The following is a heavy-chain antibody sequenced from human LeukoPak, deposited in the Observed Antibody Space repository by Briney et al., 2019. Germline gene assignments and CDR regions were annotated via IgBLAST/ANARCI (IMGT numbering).Heavy chain of an antibody. J-gene: IGHJ4*02. V-gene: IGHV3-64*01. D-gene: IGHD6-19*01. Sequence: GGSLRLSCEASGFTFSSYAMNWVRQAPGKGLEYVSALSSDGGSTYYANSVKGRFTVSRDNSKNTLYLQMGSLRAEDMAVYCCARGRYSSGWYDFDYWGQGTLVTVSS. CDR1: GFTFSSYA. CDR2: LSSDGGST. CDR3: ARGRYSSGWYDFDY.